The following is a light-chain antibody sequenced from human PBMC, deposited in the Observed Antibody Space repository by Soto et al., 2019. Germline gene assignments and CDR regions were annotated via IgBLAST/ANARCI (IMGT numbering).Light chain of an antibody. Sequence: QSALTQPASVSGSPGQSITISCTGTSSDVGGYNYVSWYQQHPGKAPKLMIYDVSNRPSGVSNRFSGSKSGNTASLTISGLQAEDEADYYCSSYAGSSTFGYVFGTGTKLTVL. CDR1: SSDVGGYNY. V-gene: IGLV2-14*01. CDR3: SSYAGSSTFGYV. CDR2: DVS. J-gene: IGLJ1*01.